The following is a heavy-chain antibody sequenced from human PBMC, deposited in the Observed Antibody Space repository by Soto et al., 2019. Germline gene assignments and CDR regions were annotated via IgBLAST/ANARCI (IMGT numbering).Heavy chain of an antibody. CDR3: ARDSYYDILTGYSRNAFDI. D-gene: IGHD3-9*01. CDR2: INPNSGAT. Sequence: ASVKVSCKASGYTFIGYYMHWVRQAPGQGLEWLGWINPNSGATIYAQKFQGRVTMTRDTSINTAYMELSRLRSDDTAVYYCARDSYYDILTGYSRNAFDIWGQGTMVTVSS. J-gene: IGHJ3*02. CDR1: GYTFIGYY. V-gene: IGHV1-2*02.